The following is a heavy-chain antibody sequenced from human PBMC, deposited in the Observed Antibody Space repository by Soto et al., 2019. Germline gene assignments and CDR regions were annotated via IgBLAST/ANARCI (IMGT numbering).Heavy chain of an antibody. J-gene: IGHJ5*02. V-gene: IGHV1-2*04. CDR2: INPNSGGT. D-gene: IGHD2-15*01. CDR3: ARAQYCSGGSCYHLQNNWFDP. Sequence: ASVKVSCKASGYTFTGYYMHWVRQAPGQGLEWMGWINPNSGGTNYAQKFQGWVTMTRDTSISTAYMELSRLRSDDTAVYYCARAQYCSGGSCYHLQNNWFDPSGQGTLVTVSS. CDR1: GYTFTGYY.